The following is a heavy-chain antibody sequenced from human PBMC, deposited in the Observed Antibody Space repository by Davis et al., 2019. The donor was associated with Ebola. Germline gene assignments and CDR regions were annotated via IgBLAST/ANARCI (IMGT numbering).Heavy chain of an antibody. CDR2: ISSSSSTI. V-gene: IGHV3-48*02. D-gene: IGHD4-17*01. Sequence: PGGSLRLSCAASGFTFSSYSMNWVRQAPGKGLEWVSYISSSSSTIYYADSVKGRFTISRDNAKNSLYLQMNSLRDEDTAVYYCARDLSTVTTNWFDPWGQGTLVTVSS. CDR3: ARDLSTVTTNWFDP. J-gene: IGHJ5*02. CDR1: GFTFSSYS.